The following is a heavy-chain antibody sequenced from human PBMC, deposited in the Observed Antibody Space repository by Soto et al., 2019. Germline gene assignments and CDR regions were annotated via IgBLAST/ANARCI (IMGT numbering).Heavy chain of an antibody. CDR2: ISPDNGDT. Sequence: QVQLVQSGAEVKKPGASVNVSCKASGYTFTYYGISWVRQAPGQGLEWMGWISPDNGDTKYAQHLRGRVTMTTDTSTNTAYMELKGLRFDDTAVYYCARDRIITIFGVVPPIGYCGQGTLITVSS. CDR3: ARDRIITIFGVVPPIGY. CDR1: GYTFTYYG. V-gene: IGHV1-18*01. D-gene: IGHD3-3*01. J-gene: IGHJ4*02.